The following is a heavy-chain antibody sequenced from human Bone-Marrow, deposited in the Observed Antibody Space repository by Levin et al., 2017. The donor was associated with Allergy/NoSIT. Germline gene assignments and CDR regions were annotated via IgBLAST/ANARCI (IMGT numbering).Heavy chain of an antibody. Sequence: AASVKVSCKASGDTFNTYVYSWVRQAPGHGLEWMGGIIPILGTTYYAQKFQGRVTITADESTSTAYMELSSLKSEDTAVYYCARARDGYYGSGSFDFWGQGTLLTVSS. CDR3: ARARDGYYGSGSFDF. CDR1: GDTFNTYV. D-gene: IGHD3-10*01. CDR2: IIPILGTT. V-gene: IGHV1-69*13. J-gene: IGHJ4*02.